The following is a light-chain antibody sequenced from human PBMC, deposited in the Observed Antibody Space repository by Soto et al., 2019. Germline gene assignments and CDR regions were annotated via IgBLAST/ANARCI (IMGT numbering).Light chain of an antibody. J-gene: IGLJ2*01. V-gene: IGLV2-14*01. CDR3: WSHPYTNTHVG. CDR1: SSDVGDYDF. CDR2: DVV. Sequence: QSALTQPASVSGSPGQSITISCTGTSSDVGDYDFVSWYQQHPGKAPRLIIYDVVNRPSGVSHRFSGFKSGNTASLTISGLQADDGADYYCWSHPYTNTHVGFGGGTKLTVL.